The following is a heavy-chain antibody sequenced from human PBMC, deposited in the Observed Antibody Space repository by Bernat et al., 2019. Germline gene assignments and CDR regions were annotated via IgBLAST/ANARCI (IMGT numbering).Heavy chain of an antibody. V-gene: IGHV3-73*02. CDR3: LGETTVGDF. Sequence: EVQLVESGGGLVQPGGSLKLSCAASGFTFSGSAMHWVRQASGKGLEWVGRIRSKPNNYATAYVASVKGRFTISRDDSKNTAYLQMNSLKTEDTVVYYCLGETTVGDFWGQGTLVTVSS. D-gene: IGHD4-17*01. J-gene: IGHJ4*02. CDR1: GFTFSGSA. CDR2: IRSKPNNYAT.